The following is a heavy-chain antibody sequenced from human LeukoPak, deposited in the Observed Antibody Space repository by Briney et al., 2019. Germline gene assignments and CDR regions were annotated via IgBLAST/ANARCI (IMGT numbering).Heavy chain of an antibody. V-gene: IGHV3-15*07. CDR3: TFKGYDY. CDR1: GFTFTKAY. CDR2: IKSRIDGGTT. D-gene: IGHD3-22*01. Sequence: NPGGSLRLSCAASGFTFTKAYMSWVRQAPGKGLEWVGRIKSRIDGGTTDFAAPVKGRFTISRDDSKNTLYLQMNSLKIEDTAVYYCTFKGYDYWGQGTLVTVSS. J-gene: IGHJ4*02.